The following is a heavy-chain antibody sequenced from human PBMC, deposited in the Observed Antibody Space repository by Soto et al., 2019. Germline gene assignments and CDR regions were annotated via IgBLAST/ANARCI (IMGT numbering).Heavy chain of an antibody. CDR3: AKDRSIAVAESRHYYYGMDV. CDR2: ISYDGSNK. J-gene: IGHJ6*02. D-gene: IGHD6-19*01. CDR1: GFTFSSYG. Sequence: PGGSLRLSCAASGFTFSSYGMHWVRQAPGKGLEWVAVISYDGSNKYYADSVKGRFTISRDNSKNTLYLQMNSLRAEDTAVYYCAKDRSIAVAESRHYYYGMDVWGQGTTVTVSS. V-gene: IGHV3-30*18.